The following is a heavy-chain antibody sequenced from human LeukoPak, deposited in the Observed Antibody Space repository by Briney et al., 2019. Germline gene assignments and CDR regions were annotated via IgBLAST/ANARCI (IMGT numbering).Heavy chain of an antibody. Sequence: GGSLRLSCAASGFTFSSYWMHWVRQAPGKGLVWVSRINSDGSSTSYADSVKGRFTISRDNAKNTLCLQMNSLRAEDTAVYYCARVRNYYGPGSPDYWGQGTLVTVSS. CDR2: INSDGSST. V-gene: IGHV3-74*01. D-gene: IGHD3-10*01. J-gene: IGHJ4*02. CDR1: GFTFSSYW. CDR3: ARVRNYYGPGSPDY.